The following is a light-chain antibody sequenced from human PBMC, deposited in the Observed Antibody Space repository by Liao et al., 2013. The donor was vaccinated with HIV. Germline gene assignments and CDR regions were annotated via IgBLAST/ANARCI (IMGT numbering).Light chain of an antibody. CDR3: QAWDSSSHVV. J-gene: IGLJ2*01. Sequence: SYELTQPPSLSVSPGQTATITCYGDKLGDKFTTWYQQRPGQSPVLVIHQDTKRPSGIPERFSGSNSGNTATLSISGAEAMDEADYYCQAWDSSSHVVFGGGTRLTV. CDR1: KLGDKF. V-gene: IGLV3-1*01. CDR2: QDT.